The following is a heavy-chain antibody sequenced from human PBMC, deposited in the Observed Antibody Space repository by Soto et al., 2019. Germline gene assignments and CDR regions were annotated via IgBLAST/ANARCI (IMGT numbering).Heavy chain of an antibody. J-gene: IGHJ4*02. Sequence: SETLSLTCAVYGGSFSGYYWSWIRQPPGKGLEWIGEINHSGSTNYNPSLKSRVTISVDTSKNQFSLKLSSVTAADTAVYYCARGKQATMIVVVISPFDYWGQGTLVTVS. CDR2: INHSGST. V-gene: IGHV4-34*01. CDR1: GGSFSGYY. D-gene: IGHD3-22*01. CDR3: ARGKQATMIVVVISPFDY.